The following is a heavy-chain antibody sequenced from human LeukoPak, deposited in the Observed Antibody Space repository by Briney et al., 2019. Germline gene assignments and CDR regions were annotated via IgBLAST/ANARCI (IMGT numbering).Heavy chain of an antibody. CDR2: ISAYNGNT. D-gene: IGHD2-15*01. CDR1: GYTFTSYG. Sequence: PGASVKVSCKASGYTFTSYGTSWVRQAPGQGLEWMGWISAYNGNTNYAQKLQGRVTMTTDTSTSTAYMELRSLRSDDTAVYYCARGRGYCSGGSCYSAPMGDYWGQGTLVTVSS. CDR3: ARGRGYCSGGSCYSAPMGDY. V-gene: IGHV1-18*01. J-gene: IGHJ4*02.